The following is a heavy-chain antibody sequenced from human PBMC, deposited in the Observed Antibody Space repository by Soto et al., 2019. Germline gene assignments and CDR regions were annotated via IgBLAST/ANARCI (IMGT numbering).Heavy chain of an antibody. CDR1: VFTCSSYA. Sequence: PWWSLRLSCVASVFTCSSYAMSWFRQAPGQRLEWVATFSGGRDTAWHADSVKGRFTVSRDSSKNTLSLQMNSLRPQDTALYYCAKATSATCTGSICYSFDYWGQGTLVTVSS. D-gene: IGHD2-21*01. CDR3: AKATSATCTGSICYSFDY. J-gene: IGHJ4*02. CDR2: FSGGRDTA. V-gene: IGHV3-23*01.